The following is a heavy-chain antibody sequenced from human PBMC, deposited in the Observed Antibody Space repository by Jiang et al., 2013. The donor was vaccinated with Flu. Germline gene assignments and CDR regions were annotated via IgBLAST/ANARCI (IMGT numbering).Heavy chain of an antibody. CDR2: INHSGST. Sequence: LLKPSETLSLTCAVYGGSFSGYYWSWIRQPPGKGLEWIGEINHSGSTNYNPSLKSRVTISVDTSKNQFSLKLSSVTAADTAVYYCARVSSHLDYGDYDTPDWDYWGQGTLVTVSS. V-gene: IGHV4-34*01. CDR1: GGSFSGYY. CDR3: ARVSSHLDYGDYDTPDWDY. J-gene: IGHJ4*02. D-gene: IGHD4-17*01.